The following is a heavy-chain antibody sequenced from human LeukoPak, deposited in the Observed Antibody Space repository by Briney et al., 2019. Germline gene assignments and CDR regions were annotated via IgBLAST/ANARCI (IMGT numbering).Heavy chain of an antibody. D-gene: IGHD4-11*01. CDR3: AKDQYSNYVFDI. CDR2: IRYDGSNK. V-gene: IGHV3-30*02. Sequence: PGGSLRLSCAASGFTFSSYGMHWVRQAPGKGLEWVAFIRYDGSNKYYADSVKGRFTISRDNSKNTLYLQMNSLRAEDTAVYYCAKDQYSNYVFDIWGQGTMVTVSS. J-gene: IGHJ3*02. CDR1: GFTFSSYG.